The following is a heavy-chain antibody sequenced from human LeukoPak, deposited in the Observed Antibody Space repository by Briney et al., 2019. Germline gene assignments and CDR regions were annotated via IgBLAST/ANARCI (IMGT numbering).Heavy chain of an antibody. CDR2: INPNTGGT. CDR3: TRGPSHGAFDI. CDR1: GYSFTAFY. V-gene: IGHV1-2*02. D-gene: IGHD2-2*01. J-gene: IGHJ3*02. Sequence: GASVKVSCKASGYSFTAFYMRWVRQAPGQGLEWMGWINPNTGGTNYAQKFQGRVTLIRDTSINTAYMELRWLSSDDTAVYYCTRGPSHGAFDIWGQGTMVTVSS.